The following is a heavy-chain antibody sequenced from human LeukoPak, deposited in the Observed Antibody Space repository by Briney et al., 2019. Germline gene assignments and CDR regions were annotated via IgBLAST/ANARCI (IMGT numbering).Heavy chain of an antibody. D-gene: IGHD3-16*01. CDR1: GFTFSSYS. J-gene: IGHJ4*02. CDR2: ISSSSSTI. CDR3: AGGARYDYVSGEGNDY. Sequence: GGSLRLSCAASGFTFSSYSMNWVRQAPGKGLEWVSYISSSSSTIYYADSVKGRFTISRDNAKNSLYLQMNSLRDEDTAVYYCAGGARYDYVSGEGNDYWGQGTLVTVSS. V-gene: IGHV3-48*02.